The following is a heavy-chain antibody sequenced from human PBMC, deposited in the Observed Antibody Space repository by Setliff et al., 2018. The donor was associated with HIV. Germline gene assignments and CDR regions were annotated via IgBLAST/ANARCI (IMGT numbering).Heavy chain of an antibody. D-gene: IGHD4-17*01. CDR1: GYTFTTYA. Sequence: SVKVSCKASGYTFTTYAMNWVRQAPGQGLEWMGGIIPIFGTANYAQKFQGRVTITADESTSTAYMELSSLRSEDTAVYYCARDLRPVTPHDAFDIWGQGTMVTVSS. J-gene: IGHJ3*02. CDR2: IIPIFGTA. V-gene: IGHV1-69*13. CDR3: ARDLRPVTPHDAFDI.